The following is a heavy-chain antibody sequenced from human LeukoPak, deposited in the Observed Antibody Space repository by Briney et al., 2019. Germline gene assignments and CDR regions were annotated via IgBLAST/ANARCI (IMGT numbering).Heavy chain of an antibody. Sequence: GGSLRLSCAASGFTFSPYARHWVRQAPGKGLEWVAIISYDGSNKYYADSVKGRFTISRDNSKNTLYLQMHSLRAEDTAVYYCARVWFGELYLDYWGQGTLVTVSS. D-gene: IGHD3-10*01. J-gene: IGHJ4*02. CDR3: ARVWFGELYLDY. CDR2: ISYDGSNK. CDR1: GFTFSPYA. V-gene: IGHV3-30*04.